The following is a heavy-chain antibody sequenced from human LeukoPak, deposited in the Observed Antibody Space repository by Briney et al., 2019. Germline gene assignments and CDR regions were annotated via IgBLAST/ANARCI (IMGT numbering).Heavy chain of an antibody. CDR3: AKDYSPLWNSGNYGAGQ. Sequence: GGSLRLSCAASGFIFSSYGMHWVRQAPGKGLEWVAVISYDGSNQYYGDSVKGRFTISRDNSKNTLHVQMNSLTTEDTAVYYCAKDYSPLWNSGNYGAGQWGQGTLVTVSS. D-gene: IGHD3-22*01. CDR1: GFIFSSYG. J-gene: IGHJ4*02. CDR2: ISYDGSNQ. V-gene: IGHV3-30*18.